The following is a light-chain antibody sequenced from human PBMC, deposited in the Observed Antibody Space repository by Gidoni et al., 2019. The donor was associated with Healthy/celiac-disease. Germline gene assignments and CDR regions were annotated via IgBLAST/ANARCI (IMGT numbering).Light chain of an antibody. CDR2: GAS. V-gene: IGKV3-20*01. J-gene: IGKJ4*01. CDR3: QQYGSSPRLT. Sequence: EFVLTQSPGTLSLSPGERATLSCRASQSVSSSYLAWYQQKPGQAPRLLIYGASSRATGIPDRFSGSGSGTDFTLTISRLGPEDFAVYYCQQYGSSPRLTFGGGTKVEIK. CDR1: QSVSSSY.